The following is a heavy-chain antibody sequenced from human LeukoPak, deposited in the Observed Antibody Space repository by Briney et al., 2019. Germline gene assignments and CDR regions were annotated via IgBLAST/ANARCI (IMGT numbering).Heavy chain of an antibody. Sequence: GGSLRLSCAASGFTFSSHGMNWVRQAPGKGLEWVSGISPSGGITYYTDSVKGRFTISRDNAKNSLYLQMNSLRAEDTALYYCARSWGIAVAGRGKYFDYWGQGTLVTVSS. CDR2: ISPSGGIT. J-gene: IGHJ4*02. V-gene: IGHV3-23*01. CDR1: GFTFSSHG. D-gene: IGHD6-19*01. CDR3: ARSWGIAVAGRGKYFDY.